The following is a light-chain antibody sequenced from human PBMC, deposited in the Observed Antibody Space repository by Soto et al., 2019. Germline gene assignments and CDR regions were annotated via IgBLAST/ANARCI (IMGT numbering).Light chain of an antibody. CDR3: QQYGNSHSPWYS. J-gene: IGKJ2*03. Sequence: EIVLTQSPGTLSLSIVERATLSFRASQSVTTEYVAWYQQKPGQAPRLLIYATSNRATGIPDRFSGSGSGTDFTLTISRLEPEDFAVYYCQQYGNSHSPWYSFGEGNKVEIK. V-gene: IGKV3-20*01. CDR2: ATS. CDR1: QSVTTEY.